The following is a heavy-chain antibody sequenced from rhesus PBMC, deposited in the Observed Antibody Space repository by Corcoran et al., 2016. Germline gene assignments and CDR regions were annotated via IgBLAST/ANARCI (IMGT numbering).Heavy chain of an antibody. D-gene: IGHD3-34*01. CDR3: ARFSDWGDYYPLFDY. J-gene: IGHJ4*01. CDR1: GGSISDIYR. Sequence: QVQLQESGPGVVKPSETLSLTCAVSGGSISDIYRWSWIRQPPGKGLEWIGYIYGSSTSTNYNPCLKSRVTISKDTSKNQFVLKRSSVTAADTAVYYCARFSDWGDYYPLFDYWGQGVLVTVSS. V-gene: IGHV4S10*01. CDR2: IYGSSTST.